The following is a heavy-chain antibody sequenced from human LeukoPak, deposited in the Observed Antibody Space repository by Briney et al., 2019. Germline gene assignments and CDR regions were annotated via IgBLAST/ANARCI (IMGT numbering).Heavy chain of an antibody. CDR1: GFIFRSYG. V-gene: IGHV3-23*05. J-gene: IGHJ4*02. CDR3: AKGGTLDYGVFDY. D-gene: IGHD4-17*01. Sequence: GGSLRLSCAASGFIFRSYGMNWVRQAPGKGLEWVSGIYTNGRDTRYADSVKGRFTISRDNSKNTLYLQMNSLRAEDTAVYYCAKGGTLDYGVFDYWGQGTLVTVSS. CDR2: IYTNGRDT.